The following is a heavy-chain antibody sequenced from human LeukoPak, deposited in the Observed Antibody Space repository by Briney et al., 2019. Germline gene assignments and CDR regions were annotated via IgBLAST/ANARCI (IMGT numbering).Heavy chain of an antibody. V-gene: IGHV4-61*02. CDR1: GGSISSGSYY. CDR3: ARQGSGAGYYYYYMDV. J-gene: IGHJ6*03. Sequence: PSETLSLTCTVSGGSISSGSYYWSWIRQPAGKGLEWIGRIYTSGSTNYNPSLKSRVTISVDTSKNQFSLKPSSVTAADTAVYYCARQGSGAGYYYYYMDVWGKGTTVTISS. D-gene: IGHD3-10*01. CDR2: IYTSGST.